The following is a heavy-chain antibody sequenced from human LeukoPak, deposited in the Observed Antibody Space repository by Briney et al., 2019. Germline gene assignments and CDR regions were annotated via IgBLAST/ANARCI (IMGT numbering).Heavy chain of an antibody. CDR1: GGTFSSYA. CDR3: AGGGDDTDFWSGYSFDY. J-gene: IGHJ4*02. Sequence: EASVKVSCKASGGTFSSYAISWVRQAPGQGLEWMGGIIPIFGTANYAQKFQGRVTITADESTSTAYMELSSLRSEDTAVYYCAGGGDDTDFWSGYSFDYWGQGTLVTVSS. V-gene: IGHV1-69*13. CDR2: IIPIFGTA. D-gene: IGHD3-3*01.